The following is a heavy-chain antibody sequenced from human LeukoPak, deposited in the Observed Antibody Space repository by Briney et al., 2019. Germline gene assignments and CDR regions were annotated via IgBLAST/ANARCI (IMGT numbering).Heavy chain of an antibody. Sequence: ASVKVSCKASGYTFTSYGISWVRQAPGQGIEWMGWISAYNGNTNYAQKLQGRVTMTTDTSTSTAYMELRSLRSDDTAVYYCARVDIVVVPAAMVTYYGMDVWGQGTTVTVSS. CDR3: ARVDIVVVPAAMVTYYGMDV. V-gene: IGHV1-18*01. J-gene: IGHJ6*02. D-gene: IGHD2-2*03. CDR1: GYTFTSYG. CDR2: ISAYNGNT.